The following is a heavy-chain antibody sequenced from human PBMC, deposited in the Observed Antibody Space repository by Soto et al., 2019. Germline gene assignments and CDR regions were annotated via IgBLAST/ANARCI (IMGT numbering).Heavy chain of an antibody. CDR1: GYTFTGYY. Sequence: ASVKVSCKASGYTFTGYYMHWVRQAPGQGLEWMGWINPNSGGTNYAQKFQGRVTMTRDTSISTAYMELSRLRSDDTAVDYCASGGGYSGSYYYFYGMDVWGQGTTVTVSS. J-gene: IGHJ6*02. D-gene: IGHD1-26*01. CDR3: ASGGGYSGSYYYFYGMDV. CDR2: INPNSGGT. V-gene: IGHV1-2*02.